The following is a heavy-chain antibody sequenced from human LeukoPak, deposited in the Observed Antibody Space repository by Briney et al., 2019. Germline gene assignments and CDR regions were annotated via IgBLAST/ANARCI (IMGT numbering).Heavy chain of an antibody. CDR1: GGSISSSY. Sequence: PSETLSLTCTVSGGSISSSYWSWIRQPPGKKLEWIAYTYYTGSTNYNPSLKSRATISVDTSKNHFSLELSSVTAADTAVYFCARHRNDYGGNSFGDWGQGTPVTVSS. V-gene: IGHV4-59*08. J-gene: IGHJ4*02. CDR3: ARHRNDYGGNSFGD. D-gene: IGHD4-23*01. CDR2: TYYTGST.